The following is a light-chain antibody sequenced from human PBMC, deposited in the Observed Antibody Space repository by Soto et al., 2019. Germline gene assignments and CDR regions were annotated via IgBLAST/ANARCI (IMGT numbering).Light chain of an antibody. CDR3: QQYGGAPRVT. J-gene: IGKJ4*01. CDR2: SAS. Sequence: EIVLTQSPGTLSLSPGERVTLSCRASQSFSSNYLAWYQQKPGQAPRLLIYSASSRATGIPDRFSGSGSGTDFTLTINRLEHEDFAVYYCQQYGGAPRVTFGGGTKVEIK. V-gene: IGKV3-20*01. CDR1: QSFSSNY.